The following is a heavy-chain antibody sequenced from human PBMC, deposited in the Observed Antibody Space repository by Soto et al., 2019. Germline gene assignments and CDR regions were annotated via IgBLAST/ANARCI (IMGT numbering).Heavy chain of an antibody. D-gene: IGHD3-16*01. CDR1: GYRFTSSW. V-gene: IGHV5-51*01. J-gene: IGHJ4*02. CDR2: VYPSDSDV. Sequence: PGESLKISCQGSGYRFTSSWIGWVRQMPGKGLEWLGNVYPSDSDVRYSPSFEGRVTISADNSINTAYLHLLNPKASDTAIYYCTKGATSTSDSWGQGTRVTVSS. CDR3: TKGATSTSDS.